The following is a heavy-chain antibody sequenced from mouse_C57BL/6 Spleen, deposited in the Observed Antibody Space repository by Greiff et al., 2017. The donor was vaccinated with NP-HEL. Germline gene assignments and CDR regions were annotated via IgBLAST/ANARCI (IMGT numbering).Heavy chain of an antibody. D-gene: IGHD4-1*01. J-gene: IGHJ1*03. CDR1: GYTFTRSW. CDR2: IDPNRGGT. V-gene: IGHV1-72*01. CDR3: ARDLTGDWYFDV. Sequence: VQLQQPGAELVKPGASVKLSCKASGYTFTRSWMHWVTQRPGRGLEWIGRIDPNRGGTKYNEKFKSKATLTVDKPSSTAYMQLSSLTSEDSAVYYCARDLTGDWYFDVWGTGTTVTVSS.